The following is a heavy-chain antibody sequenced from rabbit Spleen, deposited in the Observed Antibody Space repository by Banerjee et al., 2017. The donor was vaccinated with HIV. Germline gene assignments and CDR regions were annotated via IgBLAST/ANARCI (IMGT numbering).Heavy chain of an antibody. D-gene: IGHD8-1*01. V-gene: IGHV1S7*01. CDR3: ARDGAGGSYFAL. Sequence: QLKESGGGLVQPGGSLKLSCKASGFTLSSAYMNWVRQAPGKGLEWIGYIDPVFGNTYNATWVNGRFTISRENAQNTVFLQMTSLTASDTATYFCARDGAGGSYFALWGPGTLVTVS. CDR1: GFTLSSAY. J-gene: IGHJ4*01. CDR2: IDPVFGNT.